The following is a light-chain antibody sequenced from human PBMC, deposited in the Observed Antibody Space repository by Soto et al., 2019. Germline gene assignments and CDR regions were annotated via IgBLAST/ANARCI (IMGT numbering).Light chain of an antibody. CDR2: KAS. CDR3: QQYNSYSWP. J-gene: IGKJ1*01. CDR1: ESISSW. V-gene: IGKV1-5*03. Sequence: DIQMTHSPPTLSASAGDRVTITCRASESISSWLAWYQQKPGKAPKLLMYKASSLESGVPSRFSGSGSGTEFTLTISSLQPDDFATYYCQQYNSYSWPFGQGTKVDI.